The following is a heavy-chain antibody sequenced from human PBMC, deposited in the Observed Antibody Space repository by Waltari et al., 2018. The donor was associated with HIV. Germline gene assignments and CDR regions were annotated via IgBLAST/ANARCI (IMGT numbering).Heavy chain of an antibody. J-gene: IGHJ4*02. CDR3: ARDDYVTSSIDY. D-gene: IGHD2-2*01. CDR1: GFSFHNYG. V-gene: IGHV3-33*08. CDR2: IWSEGTNK. Sequence: QVQLVESGGGGVQPGRSLRLSCGASGFSFHNYGMPWVRQAPGKGLGWVAVIWSEGTNKFYAGSVKGRFSISRDNSKNTLYLQMNSLRADDTALYYCARDDYVTSSIDYWGQGTLVTVSS.